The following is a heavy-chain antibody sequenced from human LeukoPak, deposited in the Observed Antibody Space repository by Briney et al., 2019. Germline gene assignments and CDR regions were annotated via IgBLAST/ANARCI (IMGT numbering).Heavy chain of an antibody. CDR1: GGSISSYY. V-gene: IGHV4-59*01. D-gene: IGHD1-26*01. CDR2: IYYSGST. Sequence: SETLSLTCTVSGGSISSYYWSWIRQPPGKGLEWIGYIYYSGSTNYNPSLKSRVTISVDTSKNQFSLKLSSVTAADTAVYYCATRMVGATNAFDIWGQGTMVTVSS. CDR3: ATRMVGATNAFDI. J-gene: IGHJ3*02.